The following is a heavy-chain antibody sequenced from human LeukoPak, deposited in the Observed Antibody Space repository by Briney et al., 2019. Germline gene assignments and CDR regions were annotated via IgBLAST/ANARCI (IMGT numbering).Heavy chain of an antibody. CDR1: GFTFSSSF. CDR3: AKGQRGRVGATHLDY. D-gene: IGHD1-26*01. Sequence: GGSLRLSCAASGFTFSSSFMNWVRQAPGKGLEWVSGISWNSGSIGYADSVKGRFTISRDNAKNSLYLQMNSLRAEDTALYYCAKGQRGRVGATHLDYWGQGTLVTVSS. CDR2: ISWNSGSI. V-gene: IGHV3-9*01. J-gene: IGHJ4*02.